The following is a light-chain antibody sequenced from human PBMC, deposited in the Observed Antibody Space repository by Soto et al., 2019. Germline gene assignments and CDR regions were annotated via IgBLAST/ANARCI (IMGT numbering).Light chain of an antibody. CDR2: DAS. J-gene: IGKJ1*01. V-gene: IGKV1-5*01. CDR3: QQYNRYWT. CDR1: QSVSSW. Sequence: DSQMTQSPSTLSASVGDRVTITCRASQSVSSWLAWYQQKPGKAPKVLIYDASSLESGVPSRFSGSGSGTEFTLTISSLQPDDFATYYCQQYNRYWTFGQGTKV.